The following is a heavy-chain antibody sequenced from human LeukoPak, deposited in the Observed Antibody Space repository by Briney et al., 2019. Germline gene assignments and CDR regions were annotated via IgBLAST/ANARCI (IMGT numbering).Heavy chain of an antibody. J-gene: IGHJ3*02. D-gene: IGHD1-26*01. V-gene: IGHV4-34*01. Sequence: IPSGTLSLTCAVSGVSISSNWWSWIRQPPGKGLEWIGEINHSGSTNYNPSLKSRVTISVDTSKNQFSLKLSPVTAADTAVYYCARTVGSSRRDVFDIWGQGTMVTVSS. CDR2: INHSGST. CDR1: GVSISSNW. CDR3: ARTVGSSRRDVFDI.